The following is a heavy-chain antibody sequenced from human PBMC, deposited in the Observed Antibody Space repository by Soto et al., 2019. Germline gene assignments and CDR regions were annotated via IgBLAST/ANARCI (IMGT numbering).Heavy chain of an antibody. CDR2: IIPIFGTA. D-gene: IGHD5-12*01. J-gene: IGHJ2*01. Sequence: QVQLVQSGAEVKKPGSSVKVSCKASGGTFSSYAISWVRQAPGQGREWMGGIIPIFGTANYAQKFQGRVTITADESTSTAYMELSSLRSEETAVYYCASHRKMATITPESYWYFDLGGRGTLVTVSS. CDR3: ASHRKMATITPESYWYFDL. V-gene: IGHV1-69*01. CDR1: GGTFSSYA.